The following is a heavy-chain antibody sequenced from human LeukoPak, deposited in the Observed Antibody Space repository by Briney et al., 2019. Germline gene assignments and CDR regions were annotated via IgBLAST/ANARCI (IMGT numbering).Heavy chain of an antibody. CDR3: ARGGIAVIPARNAFDV. Sequence: SETLSLTCTVSGGSITSGTYYWGWIRQPAGQGLEWIGRIHTSGTTTYNPSLKSRVTISVDTSKNQFSLKLSSVTDADTAVYYCARGGIAVIPARNAFDVWGQGTMVAVSS. J-gene: IGHJ3*01. CDR1: GGSITSGTYY. CDR2: IHTSGTT. D-gene: IGHD2-2*01. V-gene: IGHV4-61*02.